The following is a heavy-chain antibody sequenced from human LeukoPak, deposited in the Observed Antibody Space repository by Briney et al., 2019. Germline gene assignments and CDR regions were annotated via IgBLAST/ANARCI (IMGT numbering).Heavy chain of an antibody. Sequence: SVKVSCKASGYTFTTYYMHWVRQAPGQGLEWMGGIIPIFGTANYAQKFQGRVTITADKSTSTAYMELSSLRSEDTAVYYCAREMTTVAHYAFDIWGQGTMVTVSS. CDR3: AREMTTVAHYAFDI. CDR1: GYTFTTYY. J-gene: IGHJ3*02. V-gene: IGHV1-69*06. CDR2: IIPIFGTA. D-gene: IGHD4-23*01.